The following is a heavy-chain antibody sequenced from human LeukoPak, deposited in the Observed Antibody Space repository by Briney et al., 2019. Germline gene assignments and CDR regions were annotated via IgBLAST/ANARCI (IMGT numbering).Heavy chain of an antibody. CDR2: IWYDGSNK. Sequence: GGSLRLSCAASGFTFSSYGMHWVRQAPGKGLEWVAVIWYDGSNKYYADSVKGRFTISRDNSKNTLYLQMNSLRAEDTAVYYCARDGVRGVMNVWGQGTTVTVSS. V-gene: IGHV3-33*01. CDR1: GFTFSSYG. D-gene: IGHD3-10*01. J-gene: IGHJ6*02. CDR3: ARDGVRGVMNV.